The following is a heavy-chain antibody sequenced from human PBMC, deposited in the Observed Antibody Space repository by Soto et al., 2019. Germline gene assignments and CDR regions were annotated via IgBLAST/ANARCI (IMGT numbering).Heavy chain of an antibody. V-gene: IGHV3-53*01. D-gene: IGHD6-19*01. CDR2: IYSGGST. Sequence: GGSLRLSCAASGFTVSSNYMSWVRQAPGKGLEWVSVIYSGGSTYYADSVKGRFTISRDNSKNTLYLKMNSLKAEDTAVYYCAGYSSGWYNERADYYYGMDVWGQGTTVTVSS. J-gene: IGHJ6*02. CDR1: GFTVSSNY. CDR3: AGYSSGWYNERADYYYGMDV.